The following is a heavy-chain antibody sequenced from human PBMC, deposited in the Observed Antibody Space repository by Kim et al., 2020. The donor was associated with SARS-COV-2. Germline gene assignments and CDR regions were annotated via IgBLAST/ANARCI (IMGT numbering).Heavy chain of an antibody. D-gene: IGHD3-10*01. Sequence: ASVKVSCKASGYTFTSYYMHWVRQAPGQGLEWMGIINPSGGSTSYAQKFQGRVTMTRDTSTSTVYMELSSLRSEDTAVYYCARSGGYGSGSYIYYYYGMDVWGQGTTVTVSS. CDR1: GYTFTSYY. CDR3: ARSGGYGSGSYIYYYYGMDV. CDR2: INPSGGST. J-gene: IGHJ6*02. V-gene: IGHV1-46*01.